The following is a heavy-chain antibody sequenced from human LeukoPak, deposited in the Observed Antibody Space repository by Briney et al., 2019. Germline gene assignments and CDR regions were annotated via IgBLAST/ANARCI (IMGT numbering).Heavy chain of an antibody. CDR1: GFTFSNAW. V-gene: IGHV3-11*06. CDR3: ARDRFLGDYGGNKMDGFSFDY. Sequence: GESLKISCAASGFTFSNAWMSWVRQAPGKGLEWVSYISSSSSYTNYADSVKGRFTISRDNAKNSLYLQMNSLRAEDTAVYYCARDRFLGDYGGNKMDGFSFDYWGQGTLVTVSS. CDR2: ISSSSSYT. D-gene: IGHD4-23*01. J-gene: IGHJ4*02.